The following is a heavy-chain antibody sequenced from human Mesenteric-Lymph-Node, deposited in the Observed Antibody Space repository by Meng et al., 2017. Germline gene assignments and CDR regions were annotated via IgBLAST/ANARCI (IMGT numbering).Heavy chain of an antibody. CDR2: ISGSGGST. Sequence: GVLKISCAASGFTFSSYAMSWVRQAPGKGLEWVSAISGSGGSTYYADSVKGRFTISRDNSKNTLYLQMNSLRAEDTAVYYCAKVTTVTTDFINYFDYWGQGTLVTVSS. CDR1: GFTFSSYA. D-gene: IGHD4-17*01. V-gene: IGHV3-23*01. CDR3: AKVTTVTTDFINYFDY. J-gene: IGHJ4*02.